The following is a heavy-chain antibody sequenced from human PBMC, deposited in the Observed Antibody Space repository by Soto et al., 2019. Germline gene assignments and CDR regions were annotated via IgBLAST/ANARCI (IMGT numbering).Heavy chain of an antibody. CDR2: ISGYNGNT. CDR3: VREGDGYCSIKKWFAP. Sequence: QVQLVQSGAEVKKPGASVKVSCKTSGYSFTNYGISWVRQAPGQGLEWMGWISGYNGNTNYAQKFQGRVTLTTDTATSTAYRDLRSLRSADTAVYHCVREGDGYCSIKKWFAPWGQGTLVSVSS. V-gene: IGHV1-18*04. J-gene: IGHJ5*02. D-gene: IGHD6-19*01. CDR1: GYSFTNYG.